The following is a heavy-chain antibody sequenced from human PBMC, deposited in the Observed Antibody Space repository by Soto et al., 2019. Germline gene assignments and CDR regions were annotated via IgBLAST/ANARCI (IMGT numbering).Heavy chain of an antibody. D-gene: IGHD5-18*01. CDR3: AARGYSYIPYRYYMDV. V-gene: IGHV3-9*01. Sequence: GGSLRLSCAASGFTFDDYAMHWVRQAPGKGLEWVSGISWNSGSIGYADSVKGRFTISRDNAKNSLYLQMNSLRAEDTALYYCAARGYSYIPYRYYMDVWGKGTTVTVSS. CDR2: ISWNSGSI. CDR1: GFTFDDYA. J-gene: IGHJ6*03.